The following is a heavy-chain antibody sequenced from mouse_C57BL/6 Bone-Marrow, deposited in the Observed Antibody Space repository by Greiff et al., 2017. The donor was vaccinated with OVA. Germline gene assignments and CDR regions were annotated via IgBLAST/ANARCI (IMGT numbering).Heavy chain of an antibody. J-gene: IGHJ3*01. CDR3: DSRSGPFAY. CDR1: GFSLTSYG. Sequence: QVQLQQSGPGLVAPSQSLSISCTVSGFSLTSYGVRWVRQPPGKGLEWLGVIWGDGSTNYHSALISRLSISKANSKCHAFLKLNSLQTDDTATYLCDSRSGPFAYWGQGTLVTVSA. D-gene: IGHD1-3*01. V-gene: IGHV2-3*01. CDR2: IWGDGST.